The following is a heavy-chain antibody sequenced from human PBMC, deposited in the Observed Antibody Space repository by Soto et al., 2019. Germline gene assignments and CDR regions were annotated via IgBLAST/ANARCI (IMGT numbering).Heavy chain of an antibody. J-gene: IGHJ6*02. V-gene: IGHV5-51*01. CDR2: IHPGDSDT. CDR1: GFSFSRYT. CDR3: TLSYGDSYYYYYGMDV. D-gene: IGHD4-17*01. Sequence: GESLKISCVGSGFSFSRYTVGWVRQVPGKGLEWMGVIHPGDSDTRYSPSFQGQVTISADKSISTAYLQWSSLKASDTAMYYCTLSYGDSYYYYYGMDVWGQGTTVTGS.